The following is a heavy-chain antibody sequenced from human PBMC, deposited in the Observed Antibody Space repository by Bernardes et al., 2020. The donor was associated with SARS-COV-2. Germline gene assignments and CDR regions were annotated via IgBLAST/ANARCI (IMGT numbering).Heavy chain of an antibody. D-gene: IGHD3-22*01. Sequence: TLSLTCTVSGGSMSSGGHSWNWIRQPPGQGLEWIGYIYPGGTTYYNPSLRSRVSMSVDRSNNQFSLKLTSVTAADTAVYYCVISGGTYYDSSNLNWFDTWGQGALGTVSS. CDR3: VISGGTYYDSSNLNWFDT. CDR1: GGSMSSGGHS. CDR2: IYPGGTT. V-gene: IGHV4-30-2*01. J-gene: IGHJ5*02.